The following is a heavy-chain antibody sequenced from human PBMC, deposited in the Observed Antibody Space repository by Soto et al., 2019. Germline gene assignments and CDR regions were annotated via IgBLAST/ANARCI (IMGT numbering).Heavy chain of an antibody. CDR1: GDSVSTNSAT. J-gene: IGHJ5*01. CDR2: TYYRSKWFN. Sequence: PSQTPSLTCPISGDSVSTNSATWDWIRQSPSRGLEWLGRTYYRSKWFNDYAVSVKGRISINPDTSNKQFSLQLNSVIPDDTAVYYCERVIRNSWLESWGQGILVNVA. CDR3: ERVIRNSWLES. V-gene: IGHV6-1*01.